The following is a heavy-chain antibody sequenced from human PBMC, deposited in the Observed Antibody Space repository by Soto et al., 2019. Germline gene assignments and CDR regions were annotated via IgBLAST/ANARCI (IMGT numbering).Heavy chain of an antibody. D-gene: IGHD2-21*02. Sequence: PGESLKISCKGSGYSFTSYWIGWVRQMPGKGLEWMGIIYPGDSDTRYSPSFQGQVTISRDNAKNSLYLQMNSLRDEDTAVYYCARVNIVVVTAILAFDIWGQGTMVTVSS. CDR3: ARVNIVVVTAILAFDI. J-gene: IGHJ3*02. V-gene: IGHV5-51*01. CDR1: GYSFTSYW. CDR2: IYPGDSDT.